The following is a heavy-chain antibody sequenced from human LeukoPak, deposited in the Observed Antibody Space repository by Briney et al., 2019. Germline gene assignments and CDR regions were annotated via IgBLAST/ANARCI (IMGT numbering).Heavy chain of an antibody. V-gene: IGHV3-7*01. CDR1: GFTFSSYW. J-gene: IGHJ6*03. Sequence: GGSLRLSCAASGFTFSSYWMSWVRQAPGKGLEWVANIKQDGSEKYYVDSVKGRFTISRDNAKNSLYLQMNSLRAEDTAVYYCARDYYYRSGRLGYMDVWGKGTTVTVSS. CDR3: ARDYYYRSGRLGYMDV. CDR2: IKQDGSEK. D-gene: IGHD3-10*01.